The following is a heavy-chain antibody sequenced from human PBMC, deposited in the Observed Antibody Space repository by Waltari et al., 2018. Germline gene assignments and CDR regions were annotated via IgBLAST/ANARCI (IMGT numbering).Heavy chain of an antibody. D-gene: IGHD1-1*01. V-gene: IGHV4-38-2*01. CDR2: LYHSGST. J-gene: IGHJ4*02. CDR1: DFSISSDYS. CDR3: ARTASANSFFDF. Sequence: QVQLQESGPGLVKPSETLSLTCVVSDFSISSDYSWGWIRQPPGKGLEWIASLYHSGSTHNNPSLTSRVTVSVDTSNNQFSLKLSSVTASDTAVYYCARTASANSFFDFWGQGTLVTVSS.